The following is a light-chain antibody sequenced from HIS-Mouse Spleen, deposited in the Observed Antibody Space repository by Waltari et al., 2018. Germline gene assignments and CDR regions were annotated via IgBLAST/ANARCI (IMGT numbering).Light chain of an antibody. CDR1: ALPKKY. V-gene: IGLV3-10*01. Sequence: SYELTQPPSVSVSPGQTARITCSVDALPKKYAYWYQQKSGQAPVLVLYEDRKLPSGIPERFSGSSSGTMATLTISGAQVEDEADYYCYSTDSSGNHRVFGGGTKLTVL. J-gene: IGLJ2*01. CDR3: YSTDSSGNHRV. CDR2: EDR.